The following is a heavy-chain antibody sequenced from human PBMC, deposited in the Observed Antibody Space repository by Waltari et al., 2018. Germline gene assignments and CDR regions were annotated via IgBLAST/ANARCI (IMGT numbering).Heavy chain of an antibody. V-gene: IGHV3-30*04. CDR1: GFNLSSYA. Sequence: QVQLVESGGGVVQPGRSLRLSCAAPGFNLSSYAMPWVRQAPGKGLEWVAVISYDGSNKYYVDSVKGRFTISRDNSKNTLYLQMNSLRTEDTAVYYCARDQGSGEQYDYWGQGTLVTVSS. CDR3: ARDQGSGEQYDY. CDR2: ISYDGSNK. J-gene: IGHJ4*02.